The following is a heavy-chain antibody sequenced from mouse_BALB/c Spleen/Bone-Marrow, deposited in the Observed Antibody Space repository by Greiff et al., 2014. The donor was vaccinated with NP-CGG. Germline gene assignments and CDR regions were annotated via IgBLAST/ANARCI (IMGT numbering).Heavy chain of an antibody. V-gene: IGHV1S41*01. Sequence: LVKPGASVKLSCKASGYTFTSYWINWIKQRPGQGLEWIGRIAPGSGNTYYNEMFKGKATLTVDTSPSTAYIQLSSLSSEDSPVYFCARSPMITESYAMDYWGQGTSVTVSS. J-gene: IGHJ4*01. D-gene: IGHD2-4*01. CDR2: IAPGSGNT. CDR3: ARSPMITESYAMDY. CDR1: GYTFTSYW.